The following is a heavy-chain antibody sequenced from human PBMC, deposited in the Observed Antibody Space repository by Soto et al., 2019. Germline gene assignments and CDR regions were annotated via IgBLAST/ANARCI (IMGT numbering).Heavy chain of an antibody. CDR1: GGTFSSYA. Sequence: SVKVSCKASGGTFSSYAISWVRQAPGQGLEWMGGIIPIFGTANYAQKFQGRVTITADESTSTAYMELSSLRSEDTAVYYCARDGSSSYNFDYWGQGTLVTVSS. J-gene: IGHJ4*02. CDR2: IIPIFGTA. CDR3: ARDGSSSYNFDY. D-gene: IGHD6-6*01. V-gene: IGHV1-69*13.